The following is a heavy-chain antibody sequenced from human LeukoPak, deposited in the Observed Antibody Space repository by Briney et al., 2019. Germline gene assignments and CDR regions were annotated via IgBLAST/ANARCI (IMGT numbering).Heavy chain of an antibody. CDR1: GGSISSYY. CDR3: ARDRSDSSGYYFPND. J-gene: IGHJ4*02. V-gene: IGHV4-59*01. Sequence: SETLSLTCTVSGGSISSYYWSWIRQPPGKGLEWIGYTYYSGSTNYNPSLKSRVTISVDTSKNQFSLKLSSVTAADTAVYYCARDRSDSSGYYFPNDWGQGTLVTVSS. CDR2: TYYSGST. D-gene: IGHD3-22*01.